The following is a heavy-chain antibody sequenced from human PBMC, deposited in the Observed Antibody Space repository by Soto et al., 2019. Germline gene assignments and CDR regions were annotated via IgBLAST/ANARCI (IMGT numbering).Heavy chain of an antibody. CDR2: LSGSAGIT. V-gene: IGHV3-23*01. CDR3: AKDRGIEGSSVRAFDV. CDR1: GFTFSSHG. D-gene: IGHD1-26*01. J-gene: IGHJ3*01. Sequence: GGSLRLSCTASGFTFSSHGMNWVRQAPGKGLEWVSFLSGSAGITFYADSVKGRFTISRDNSKNTLYLQMSSLRAEDTAVYYCAKDRGIEGSSVRAFDVWGQGTMVTVSS.